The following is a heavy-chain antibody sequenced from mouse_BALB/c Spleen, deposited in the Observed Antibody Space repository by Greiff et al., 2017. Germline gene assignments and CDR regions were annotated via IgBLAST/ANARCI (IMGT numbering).Heavy chain of an antibody. V-gene: IGHV1S126*01. CDR1: GYSFTSYW. CDR3: ARGSSPFAY. D-gene: IGHD1-1*01. J-gene: IGHJ3*01. Sequence: QVQLKESGPQLVRPGASVKISCKASGYSFTSYWMHWVKQRPGQGLEWIGMIDPSDSDTRFNQKFKDKATLTVDKSSSTAYMQLSSPTSEDSAVYYCARGSSPFAYWGQGTLVTVSA. CDR2: IDPSDSDT.